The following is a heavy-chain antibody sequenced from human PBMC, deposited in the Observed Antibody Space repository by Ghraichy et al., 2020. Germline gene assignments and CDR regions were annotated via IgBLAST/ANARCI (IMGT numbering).Heavy chain of an antibody. CDR3: ASLSPVFVVVPAAADY. J-gene: IGHJ4*02. CDR1: GFTFSSYA. D-gene: IGHD2-2*01. Sequence: GGSLRLSCAASGFTFSSYAMHWVRQAPGKGLEWVAVISYDGSNKYYADSVKGRFTISRDNSKNTLYLQMNSLRAEDTAVYYCASLSPVFVVVPAAADYWGQGTLVTVSS. V-gene: IGHV3-30*14. CDR2: ISYDGSNK.